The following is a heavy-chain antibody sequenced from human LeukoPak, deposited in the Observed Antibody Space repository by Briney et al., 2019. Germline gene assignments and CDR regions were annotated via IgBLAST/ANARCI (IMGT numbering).Heavy chain of an antibody. Sequence: PGGSLRLSCAASGFTFSSYAMSWVRQAPGKGLEWVSAICGSGGSKYYADSVKGRFTISRDNSKNTLYLQMKSLRAEDTAVYYCAKVSGGYIQAGYFDYWGQGTLVTVSS. CDR1: GFTFSSYA. CDR3: AKVSGGYIQAGYFDY. D-gene: IGHD5-18*01. J-gene: IGHJ4*02. V-gene: IGHV3-23*01. CDR2: ICGSGGSK.